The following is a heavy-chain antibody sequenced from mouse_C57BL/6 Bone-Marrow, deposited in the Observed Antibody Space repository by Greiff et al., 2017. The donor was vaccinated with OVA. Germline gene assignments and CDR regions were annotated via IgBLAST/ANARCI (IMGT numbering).Heavy chain of an antibody. CDR1: GYNFTSYW. CDR2: IDPSDSYT. CDR3: ARRKLLRYYFDY. V-gene: IGHV1-50*01. Sequence: QVQLQQPGAELVKPGASVKLSCKASGYNFTSYWMQWVKQRPGQGLEWIGEIDPSDSYTNYNQTFKGKATLTVDTSSSAAYMQRSSLTSEDSAVYYCARRKLLRYYFDYWGQGTTLTVSS. D-gene: IGHD1-1*01. J-gene: IGHJ2*01.